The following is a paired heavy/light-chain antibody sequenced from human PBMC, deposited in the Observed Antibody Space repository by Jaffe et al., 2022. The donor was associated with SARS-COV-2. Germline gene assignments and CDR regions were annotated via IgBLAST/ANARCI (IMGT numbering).Light chain of an antibody. CDR2: STS. V-gene: IGLV7-43*01. CDR3: LLYYGGAQLVV. Sequence: QTVVTQEPSLTVSPGGTVTLTCASSTGAVTSGHYPNWFQQKPGQAPRALIYSTSNKHSWTPARFSGSLLGGKAALTLSGVQPEDEAEYYCLLYYGGAQLVVFGGGTKLTVL. J-gene: IGLJ2*01. CDR1: TGAVTSGHY.
Heavy chain of an antibody. J-gene: IGHJ4*02. CDR1: GFTFSNYA. V-gene: IGHV3-23*01. CDR2: ISGSESP. CDR3: AKGYSSSWYPPDS. Sequence: EVQLLESGGGLVQPGGSLRLSCAASGFTFSNYAMNWVRQAPGKGLEWVSTISGSESPYYADSVKGRFTISRDNSKSTLYLQMDSLRAEDTAIYYCAKGYSSSWYPPDSWGQGTLVTVSS. D-gene: IGHD6-13*01.